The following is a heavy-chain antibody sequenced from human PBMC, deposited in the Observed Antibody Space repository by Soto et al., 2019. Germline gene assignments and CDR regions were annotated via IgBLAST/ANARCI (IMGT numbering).Heavy chain of an antibody. CDR3: AKDQGYSSSWYLGY. CDR1: GFTFSSYA. V-gene: IGHV3-23*01. D-gene: IGHD6-13*01. CDR2: ISGSGGST. J-gene: IGHJ4*02. Sequence: GGSLRLSCAASGFTFSSYAMSWVRQAPGKGLEWVSAISGSGGSTYYADSVKGRFTISRDNSKNTLYLQMNSLRAEDTAVYYCAKDQGYSSSWYLGYWGQRTLVTVSS.